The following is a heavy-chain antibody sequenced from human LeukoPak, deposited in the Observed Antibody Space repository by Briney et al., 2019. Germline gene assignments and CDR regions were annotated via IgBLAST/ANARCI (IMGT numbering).Heavy chain of an antibody. J-gene: IGHJ4*02. CDR1: GYTFTSYG. D-gene: IGHD6-13*01. Sequence: ASVKVSCKAFGYTFTSYGISWVRQAPGQGLEWMGWISAYNGNTNYAQKLQGRVTMTTDTSTSTAYMELRSLRSDDTAVYYCAIVLAAAGTFDYWGQGTLVTVSS. CDR3: AIVLAAAGTFDY. V-gene: IGHV1-18*01. CDR2: ISAYNGNT.